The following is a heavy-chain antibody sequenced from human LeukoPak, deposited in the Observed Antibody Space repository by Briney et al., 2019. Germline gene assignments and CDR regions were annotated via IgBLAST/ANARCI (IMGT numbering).Heavy chain of an antibody. CDR3: ARLGRYCSSSRCHCDY. CDR2: IYPGDSDT. Sequence: GESLKISCKASGYTFTDYWIGWVRQMPGKGLEWMGIIYPGDSDTRYSPSFQGQVTISADKSVRTSYLQWSSLKASDTAKYYCARLGRYCSSSRCHCDYWGQGTLVTVSS. D-gene: IGHD2-2*01. V-gene: IGHV5-51*01. CDR1: GYTFTDYW. J-gene: IGHJ4*02.